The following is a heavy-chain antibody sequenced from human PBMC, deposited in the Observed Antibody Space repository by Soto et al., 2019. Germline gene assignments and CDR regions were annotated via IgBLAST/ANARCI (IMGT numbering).Heavy chain of an antibody. J-gene: IGHJ6*02. CDR2: INHSGST. CDR1: GGSFSGYY. V-gene: IGHV4-34*01. CDR3: ARHRNCDFWSGDLFGADV. D-gene: IGHD3-3*01. Sequence: PSETLSLTCAVYGGSFSGYYWSWIRQPPGKGLEWIGEINHSGSTNYNPSLKSRVTISVDTSKNQFSLKLSSVTAADTAVYYCARHRNCDFWSGDLFGADVWGQGTTVTVSS.